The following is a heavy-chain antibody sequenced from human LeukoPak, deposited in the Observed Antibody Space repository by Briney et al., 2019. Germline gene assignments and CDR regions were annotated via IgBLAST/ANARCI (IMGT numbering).Heavy chain of an antibody. V-gene: IGHV3-7*03. CDR3: AKEGRSLQTY. CDR2: IKEDGTET. CDR1: GFMFSSNW. D-gene: IGHD5-24*01. Sequence: QTGGSLRLSCAASGFMFSSNWMSWVRLAPGKGLEWVANIKEDGTETYYVDSVKGRFTISRDNAKNSLYLQMNSLRVEDMAVYYCAKEGRSLQTYWGQGTLVTVSS. J-gene: IGHJ4*02.